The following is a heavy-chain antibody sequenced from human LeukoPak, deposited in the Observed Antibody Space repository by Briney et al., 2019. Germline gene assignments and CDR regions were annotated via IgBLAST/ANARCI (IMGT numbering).Heavy chain of an antibody. V-gene: IGHV1-24*01. CDR2: FDPGDGET. Sequence: GASVKVSCKVSGNTLTELSMHWVRQAPGKGLEWMGGFDPGDGETTYAQKFQGRVAMTEDTSTDTAYMELSSLRSEDTAVYYCATDRARLFDYWGQGTLVTVSS. CDR1: GNTLTELS. J-gene: IGHJ4*02. D-gene: IGHD4-11*01. CDR3: ATDRARLFDY.